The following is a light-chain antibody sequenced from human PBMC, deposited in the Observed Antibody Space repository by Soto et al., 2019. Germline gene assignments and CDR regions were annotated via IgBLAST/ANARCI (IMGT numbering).Light chain of an antibody. CDR1: LTVSSKY. V-gene: IGKV3-20*01. CDR2: GAS. J-gene: IGKJ2*01. CDR3: QHYGTSPPRDI. Sequence: DIVLTQSPGTLSLSPGERATLSCRASLTVSSKYLAWYQHKPGQAPRLLIYGASTRAAGIPDRFSGSGSGTCVTLTIRGLGPEDVAVYYCQHYGTSPPRDIFGQGTKLEIK.